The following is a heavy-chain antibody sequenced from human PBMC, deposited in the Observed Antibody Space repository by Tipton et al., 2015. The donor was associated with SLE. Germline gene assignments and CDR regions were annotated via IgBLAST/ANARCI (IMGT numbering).Heavy chain of an antibody. V-gene: IGHV3-33*01. CDR3: ARDRGGEFLDY. Sequence: RSLRLSCAASGFTFSTSAMHWVRQAPGKGLEWVAVIWYDGSNKFYADSVKGRFTISRDNSKNTVSLQMNSLRVEDTAVYFCARDRGGEFLDYWGQGTLVTVSS. CDR1: GFTFSTSA. D-gene: IGHD3-16*01. J-gene: IGHJ4*02. CDR2: IWYDGSNK.